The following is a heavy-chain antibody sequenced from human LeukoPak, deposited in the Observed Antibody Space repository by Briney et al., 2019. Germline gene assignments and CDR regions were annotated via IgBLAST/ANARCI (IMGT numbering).Heavy chain of an antibody. D-gene: IGHD3-10*01. CDR2: IYYTGTT. J-gene: IGHJ4*02. V-gene: IGHV4-31*03. CDR3: ARDNSGVFDY. Sequence: SETLSLTCTVAGGFISSGGYYWSWIRQFPGESLEWIGYIYYTGTTYYNPSLKTRVTLSVDTSKNQFSLRLSSVTAADTAVYYCARDNSGVFDYWGQGTLVTVSS. CDR1: GGFISSGGYY.